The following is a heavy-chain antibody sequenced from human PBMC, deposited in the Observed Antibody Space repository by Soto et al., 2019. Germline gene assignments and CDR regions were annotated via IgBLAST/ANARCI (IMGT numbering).Heavy chain of an antibody. CDR2: ISSSSSTI. Sequence: PGGSLSHSCAASGFTFSSYSMNSVRQAPGKGLEWVSYISSSSSTIYYADSVKGRFTISRDNAKNSLYLQMNSLRDEDTAVYYCARDARNTYYDFWSGPRRAHYFDYWGQGT. CDR1: GFTFSSYS. CDR3: ARDARNTYYDFWSGPRRAHYFDY. J-gene: IGHJ4*02. D-gene: IGHD3-3*01. V-gene: IGHV3-48*02.